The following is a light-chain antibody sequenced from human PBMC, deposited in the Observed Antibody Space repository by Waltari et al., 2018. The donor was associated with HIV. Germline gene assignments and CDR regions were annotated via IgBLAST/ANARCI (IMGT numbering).Light chain of an antibody. V-gene: IGLV2-23*02. Sequence: QSALTQPASLPGQSITISCTRNSSDVATYKLVSWYQQHPGKAPKLMIYEVSKRPSGVSDRFSGSKSGDTASLTISGLQAEDEADYYCCSYVSNVIFGGGTKLTVL. CDR1: SSDVATYKL. J-gene: IGLJ2*01. CDR2: EVS. CDR3: CSYVSNVI.